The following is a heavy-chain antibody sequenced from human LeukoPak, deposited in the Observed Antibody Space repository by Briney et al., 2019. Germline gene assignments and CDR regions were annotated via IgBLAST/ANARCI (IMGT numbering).Heavy chain of an antibody. V-gene: IGHV3-9*01. CDR1: GFTFDDYA. Sequence: PSRSLRLSCAASGFTFDDYAMHWVRQAPGKGLEWVSGISWNSGSIGYADSVKGRFTISRDNAKNSLYLQMNSLRAEDTALYYCAKDIGVAAAGTGYYFDYWGQGTLVTVSS. CDR3: AKDIGVAAAGTGYYFDY. CDR2: ISWNSGSI. J-gene: IGHJ4*02. D-gene: IGHD6-13*01.